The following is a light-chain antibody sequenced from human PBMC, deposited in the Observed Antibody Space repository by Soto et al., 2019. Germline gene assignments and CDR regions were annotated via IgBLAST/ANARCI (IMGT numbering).Light chain of an antibody. CDR3: SSNTSSITPYV. J-gene: IGLJ1*01. Sequence: QSALTQPASVSGSPGQSITISCTGTITDIRADNYVSWYQKHPGKAPKRLIYGVSSRPSGVSKRFSGSKSGNAAYLTISGLQADDEAEYYCSSNTSSITPYVFGTGTKVTVL. CDR1: ITDIRADNY. CDR2: GVS. V-gene: IGLV2-14*01.